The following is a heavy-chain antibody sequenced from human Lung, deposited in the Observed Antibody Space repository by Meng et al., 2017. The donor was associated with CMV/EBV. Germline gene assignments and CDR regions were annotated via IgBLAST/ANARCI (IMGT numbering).Heavy chain of an antibody. D-gene: IGHD6-13*01. CDR1: GFTFSSFA. V-gene: IGHV3-23*01. J-gene: IGHJ4*02. CDR3: AKAFSSSWYREYSDY. CDR2: ITGSGGST. Sequence: GESLKISCAASGFTFSSFAMSWVRQAPGKGLEWVSAITGSGGSTYYADSVRGRFTISRDNSKNTLYLQLNSLRAEDTAVYYCAKAFSSSWYREYSDYWGQGTLVTVSS.